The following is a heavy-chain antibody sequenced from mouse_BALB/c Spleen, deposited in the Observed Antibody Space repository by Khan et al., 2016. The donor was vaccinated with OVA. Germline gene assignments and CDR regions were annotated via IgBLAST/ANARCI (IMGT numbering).Heavy chain of an antibody. D-gene: IGHD2-1*01. Sequence: EVELVESGGDLVKPGASLKLSCSASGFTFSTYAMSWVRQTPEQRLEWVATISSAGDYIYYPDSVKGRFTISTDNATNTLYLQLSSLRSEATVMYYCARHNYCPFAYWGQGTLVTVSA. CDR2: ISSAGDYI. V-gene: IGHV5-9-3*01. CDR1: GFTFSTYA. J-gene: IGHJ3*01. CDR3: ARHNYCPFAY.